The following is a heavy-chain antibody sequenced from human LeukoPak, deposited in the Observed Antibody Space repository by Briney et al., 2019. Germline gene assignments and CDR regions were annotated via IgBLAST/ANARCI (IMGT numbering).Heavy chain of an antibody. D-gene: IGHD4-17*01. CDR1: GGSFSGYY. CDR3: ARGLRNYGNDY. Sequence: SETLSLTCAVYGGSFSGYYWSWIRQPPGKGLEWIGEINHSGSTNNNPSLKSRVTISVDTSKNQFSLKLSSVTAADTAVYYCARGLRNYGNDYWGQGTLVTVSS. CDR2: INHSGST. V-gene: IGHV4-34*01. J-gene: IGHJ4*02.